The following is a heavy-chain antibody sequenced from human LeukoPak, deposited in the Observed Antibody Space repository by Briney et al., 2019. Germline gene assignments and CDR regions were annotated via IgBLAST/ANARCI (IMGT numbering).Heavy chain of an antibody. D-gene: IGHD5-18*01. Sequence: SETLSLTCAVSGGSISSYYWSWIRQPPGKGLEWIGYIYYSGSTNYNPSLKSRVTISVDTSKNQFSLKLSSVTAADTAVYYCAREHRNPLDPSSGYGYYYGMDVWGQGTTVTVSS. CDR3: AREHRNPLDPSSGYGYYYGMDV. CDR1: GGSISSYY. J-gene: IGHJ6*02. CDR2: IYYSGST. V-gene: IGHV4-59*01.